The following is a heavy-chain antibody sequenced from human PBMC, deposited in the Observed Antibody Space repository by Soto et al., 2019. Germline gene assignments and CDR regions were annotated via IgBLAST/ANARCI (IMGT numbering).Heavy chain of an antibody. Sequence: QVQLVESGGGVVQPGRSLRLPCAASGLTLSSCRMHWVRHAPRKALEWVAVISYDGSNKYYTDYVKARFTISRDNSKNTLYLQMNSLRAEDTAVYYCAKVGRQLEYYYYYGMDVWGQGTTVTVSS. CDR2: ISYDGSNK. D-gene: IGHD6-13*01. V-gene: IGHV3-30*18. CDR3: AKVGRQLEYYYYYGMDV. CDR1: GLTLSSCR. J-gene: IGHJ6*02.